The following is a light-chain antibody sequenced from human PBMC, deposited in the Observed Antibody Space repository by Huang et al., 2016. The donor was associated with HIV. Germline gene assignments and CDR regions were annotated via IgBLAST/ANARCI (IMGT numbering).Light chain of an antibody. CDR2: DAS. Sequence: EIVLTQSPATLALSPGERATLSCRASQSVSSYVAWYQQKPGQAPRLLIYDASNRATGIPARVSGSGSGTDFTLTISSLEPEDFAVYYCQQRSNWPSFTFGPGTKVDIK. CDR1: QSVSSY. V-gene: IGKV3-11*01. J-gene: IGKJ3*01. CDR3: QQRSNWPSFT.